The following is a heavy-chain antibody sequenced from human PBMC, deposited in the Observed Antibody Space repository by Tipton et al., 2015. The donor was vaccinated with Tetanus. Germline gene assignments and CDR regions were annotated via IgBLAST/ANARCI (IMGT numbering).Heavy chain of an antibody. J-gene: IGHJ4*02. D-gene: IGHD6-19*01. CDR1: GGSVSSGSSY. V-gene: IGHV4-61*01. CDR2: IYYSGST. CDR3: ARGQWLVDD. Sequence: TLSLPCPVSGGSVSSGSSYWRWIRQPPGKGLEWIGYIYYSGSTNSNPSLKSRVTISVDTSKNQFSLKLSSVTAADTAVYYCARGQWLVDDWGQGTLGTGAS.